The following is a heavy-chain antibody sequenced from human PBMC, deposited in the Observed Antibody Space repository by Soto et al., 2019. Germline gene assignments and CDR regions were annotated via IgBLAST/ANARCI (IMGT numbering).Heavy chain of an antibody. CDR1: GFTFSSYA. J-gene: IGHJ6*02. D-gene: IGHD2-15*01. Sequence: QVQLVESGGGVVQPGRSLRLSCAASGFTFSSYAIHWVRQAPGKGLEWVAVLSYDGNNKYYADSVKGRFTISRDNSKNTLSLQMNSLKAEDTAVYYCARDSYCSGGNCYRYVYGMDVWGQGTTVTVSS. CDR2: LSYDGNNK. V-gene: IGHV3-30-3*01. CDR3: ARDSYCSGGNCYRYVYGMDV.